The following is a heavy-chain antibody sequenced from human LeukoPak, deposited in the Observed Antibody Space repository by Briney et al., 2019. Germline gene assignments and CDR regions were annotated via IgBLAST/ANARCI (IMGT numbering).Heavy chain of an antibody. D-gene: IGHD3-3*01. CDR3: VKEYHSRGFGAYFDY. V-gene: IGHV3-30*18. Sequence: GWSLRLSCTASKFTFSHYGMQWVRQAPGKGLEWVAVISSDGSIKVYADSVKRRFTLSRDNSINTVDLKMNSLRAEDTAVYYCVKEYHSRGFGAYFDYWGQGTLVTVSS. CDR1: KFTFSHYG. CDR2: ISSDGSIK. J-gene: IGHJ4*02.